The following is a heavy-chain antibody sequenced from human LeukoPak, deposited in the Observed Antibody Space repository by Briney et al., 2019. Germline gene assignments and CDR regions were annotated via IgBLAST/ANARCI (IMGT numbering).Heavy chain of an antibody. Sequence: GRSLRLSCAASGFTFSSYAMHWVRQAPGKGLEWVAVISYDGSNKYYADSVKGRFTISRDNAKNSLYLQMNSLRAEDTAVYYCARLVGATAPDYWGQGTLVTVSS. D-gene: IGHD1-26*01. CDR3: ARLVGATAPDY. CDR2: ISYDGSNK. CDR1: GFTFSSYA. V-gene: IGHV3-30-3*01. J-gene: IGHJ4*02.